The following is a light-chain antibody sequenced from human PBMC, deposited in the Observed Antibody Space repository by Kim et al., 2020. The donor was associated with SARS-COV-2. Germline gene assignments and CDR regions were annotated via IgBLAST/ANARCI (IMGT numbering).Light chain of an antibody. J-gene: IGKJ1*01. CDR2: DAT. CDR1: QTINNR. Sequence: SPRERATLSCRASQTINNRLVWYQHRPGQAPRLLIYDATTRATGVPARFIGSGSETDFTLTISSLQLEDFAVYYCQQSNDWSPLTFGQGTKVDIK. V-gene: IGKV3-15*01. CDR3: QQSNDWSPLT.